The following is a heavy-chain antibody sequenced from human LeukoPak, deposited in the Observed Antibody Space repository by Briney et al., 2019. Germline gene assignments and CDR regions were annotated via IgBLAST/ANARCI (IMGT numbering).Heavy chain of an antibody. CDR2: ISSSSSYI. D-gene: IGHD3-3*01. Sequence: GGSLRLSCAASGFTFSSYSMNWVRQAPGKGLEWVSSISSSSSYIYYADSVKGRFTISRDNSKNTLYLQMNSLRAEDTAVYYCAKAKAIFGVVIDYWGQGTLVTVSS. CDR1: GFTFSSYS. CDR3: AKAKAIFGVVIDY. V-gene: IGHV3-21*04. J-gene: IGHJ4*02.